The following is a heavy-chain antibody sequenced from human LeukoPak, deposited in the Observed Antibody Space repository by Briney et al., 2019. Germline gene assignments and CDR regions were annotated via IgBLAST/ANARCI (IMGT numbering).Heavy chain of an antibody. D-gene: IGHD6-13*01. CDR1: GYTFTNYF. Sequence: SCKASGYTFTNYFMHWVRQAPGKGLEWVAVIWYDGSNKYYADSVKGRFTISRDNSKNTLYLQMNSLRAEDTAVYYCAREKGIAAAGPQDYWGQGTLVTVSS. V-gene: IGHV3-33*01. CDR2: IWYDGSNK. J-gene: IGHJ4*02. CDR3: AREKGIAAAGPQDY.